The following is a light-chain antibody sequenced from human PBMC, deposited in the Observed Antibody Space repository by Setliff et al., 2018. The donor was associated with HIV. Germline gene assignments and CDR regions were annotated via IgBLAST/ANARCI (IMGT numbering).Light chain of an antibody. J-gene: IGLJ1*01. CDR1: SSDVGGYKY. CDR3: SSYAITNTLP. CDR2: EVK. Sequence: QSALAQPASVSGSPGQSITISCTGTSSDVGGYKYVSWYQQHPGKAPKLIIYEVKNRPSGVSNRFSGSKSGNTASLTISGLQAEDEADYYCSSYAITNTLPFGTGTEVTVL. V-gene: IGLV2-14*01.